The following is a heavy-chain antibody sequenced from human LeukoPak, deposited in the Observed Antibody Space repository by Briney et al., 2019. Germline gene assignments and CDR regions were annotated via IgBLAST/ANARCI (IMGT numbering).Heavy chain of an antibody. J-gene: IGHJ4*02. D-gene: IGHD5-18*01. CDR3: GKTTVGYSSGQKPAWPVDY. Sequence: GGSLRLSCEASGFTFGSYAMYWVRQGPGKGLEWVAGIFGSGGSPHYADSVEGRFTISRDNSQNMVYLHINSLRAEDTAVYYCGKTTVGYSSGQKPAWPVDYWGQGTLVTVSS. V-gene: IGHV3-23*01. CDR1: GFTFGSYA. CDR2: IFGSGGSP.